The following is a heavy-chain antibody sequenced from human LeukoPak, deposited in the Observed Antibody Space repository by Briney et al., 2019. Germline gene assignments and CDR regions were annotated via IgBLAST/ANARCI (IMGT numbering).Heavy chain of an antibody. CDR2: INHSGST. CDR3: ARGGMYYGSGSNLY. Sequence: PSETLSLTCAVYGGSFSGYYWSWIRQPPGKGLEWIGEINHSGSTNYNPSLKSRVTISVDTSKNQFSLKLSSVTAADTAVYYCARGGMYYGSGSNLYWGQGTLVTVSS. D-gene: IGHD3-10*01. CDR1: GGSFSGYY. V-gene: IGHV4-34*01. J-gene: IGHJ4*02.